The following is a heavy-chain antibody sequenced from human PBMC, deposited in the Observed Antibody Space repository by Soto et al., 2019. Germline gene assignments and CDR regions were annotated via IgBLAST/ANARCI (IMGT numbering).Heavy chain of an antibody. CDR3: ARITIRIQVWSNRYQYYGLAV. D-gene: IGHD5-18*01. CDR1: GFSLSTIGMC. J-gene: IGHJ6*04. V-gene: IGHV2-70*01. CDR2: IDWDDDK. Sequence: SDPTLVNPTQTLTLTCTFSGFSLSTIGMCLSWIRHPPGKALEWLALIDWDDDKYYSTSLKTRLTISKDTSKNQVVLKMTNMDPLETATYYCARITIRIQVWSNRYQYYGLAVRAKAHTVTGSS.